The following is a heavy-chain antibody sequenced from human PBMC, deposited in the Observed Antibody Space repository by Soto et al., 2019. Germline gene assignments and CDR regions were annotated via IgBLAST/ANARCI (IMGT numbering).Heavy chain of an antibody. CDR2: INHSGST. V-gene: IGHV4-34*01. D-gene: IGHD2-2*01. Sequence: ASETLSLTCAVYGVSFSGYYWSWIRQPPGKGLEWIGEINHSGSTNYNPSLKSRVTISLDTSKNQFSLKLSSVTAADTAVYYCARGPRGDCSSTSCYDFDYWGQGTLVTVSS. J-gene: IGHJ4*02. CDR3: ARGPRGDCSSTSCYDFDY. CDR1: GVSFSGYY.